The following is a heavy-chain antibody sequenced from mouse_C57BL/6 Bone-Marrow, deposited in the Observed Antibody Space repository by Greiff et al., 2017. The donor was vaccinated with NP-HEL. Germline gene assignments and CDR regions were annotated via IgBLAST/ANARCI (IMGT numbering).Heavy chain of an antibody. CDR3: ARFWCGAY. Sequence: QVQLQQSGAELMKPGASVKLSCKATGYTFTGYWIGWVKQRPGHGLEWIGEILPGSGSTNYNEKFKGKATFPADTSSNTAYMQLSSLTTEDSAIYYCARFWCGAYWGQGTLVTVSA. CDR2: ILPGSGST. CDR1: GYTFTGYW. D-gene: IGHD1-1*02. V-gene: IGHV1-9*01. J-gene: IGHJ3*01.